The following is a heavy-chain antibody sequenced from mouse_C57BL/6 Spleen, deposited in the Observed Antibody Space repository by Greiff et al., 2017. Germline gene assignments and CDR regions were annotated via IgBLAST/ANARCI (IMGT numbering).Heavy chain of an antibody. J-gene: IGHJ2*01. D-gene: IGHD1-1*01. CDR1: GYTFTDYE. CDR3: TRSGHYYGTRFDD. Sequence: QVQLQQSGAELVRPGASVTLSCKASGYTFTDYEMHWVKQTPVHGLEWIGAIDPETGGTAYNQKFKGKAILTADKSSSTAYMELRSLSSEYSAVYYCTRSGHYYGTRFDDWGKGTTLTVSS. CDR2: IDPETGGT. V-gene: IGHV1-15*01.